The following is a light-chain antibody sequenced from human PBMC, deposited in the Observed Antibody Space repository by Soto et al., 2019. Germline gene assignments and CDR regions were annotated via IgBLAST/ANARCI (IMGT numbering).Light chain of an antibody. CDR1: SSDVGSYNY. V-gene: IGLV2-14*01. CDR3: SSYTSGSTPYV. Sequence: QSVLTQPASVSGSPGQSITISCTGTSSDVGSYNYVSWYQQHPGKAPRLMIYASSNRPSGVSHRFSGSRSGNTASLTISGLQAEDEADYFCSSYTSGSTPYVFGSGTKVTVL. J-gene: IGLJ1*01. CDR2: ASS.